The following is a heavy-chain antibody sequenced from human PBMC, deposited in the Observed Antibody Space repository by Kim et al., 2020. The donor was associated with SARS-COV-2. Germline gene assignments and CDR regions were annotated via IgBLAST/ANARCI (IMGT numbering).Heavy chain of an antibody. CDR1: GFTFSSYG. CDR3: AKERSGIVVVTATFDY. J-gene: IGHJ4*02. CDR2: ISYDGSNK. Sequence: GGSLRLSCAASGFTFSSYGMHWVRQAPGKGLEWVAVISYDGSNKYYADSVKGRFTISRDNSKNTLYLQMNSLRAEDTAVYYCAKERSGIVVVTATFDYGGQGTLVTVSS. V-gene: IGHV3-30*18. D-gene: IGHD2-21*02.